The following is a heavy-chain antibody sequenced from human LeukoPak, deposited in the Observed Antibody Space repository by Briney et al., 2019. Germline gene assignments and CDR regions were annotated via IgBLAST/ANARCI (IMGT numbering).Heavy chain of an antibody. CDR2: ISAYNGNT. D-gene: IGHD6-19*01. J-gene: IGHJ4*02. Sequence: VASVKVSCKASGYTFTSYGICWVRQAPGQGLEWMGWISAYNGNTNYAQKLQGRVTMTTDTSTSTAYMELRSLRSEDTAVYYCATIVNHSSGWYTDYWGQGTLVTVSS. CDR1: GYTFTSYG. CDR3: ATIVNHSSGWYTDY. V-gene: IGHV1-18*01.